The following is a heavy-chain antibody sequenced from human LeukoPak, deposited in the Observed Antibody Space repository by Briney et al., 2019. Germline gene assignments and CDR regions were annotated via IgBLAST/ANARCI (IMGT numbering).Heavy chain of an antibody. D-gene: IGHD3-16*01. J-gene: IGHJ4*02. CDR1: GGSISSHY. CDR3: ARDLGGFDY. V-gene: IGHV4-59*11. Sequence: SETLSLTCTVSGGSISSHYWSWIRQPPGKGLEWIGCIYYSGSTNYNPSLKSRVTISVDTSKNQFSLKLSSVTAADTAVYYCARDLGGFDYWGQGTLVTVSS. CDR2: IYYSGST.